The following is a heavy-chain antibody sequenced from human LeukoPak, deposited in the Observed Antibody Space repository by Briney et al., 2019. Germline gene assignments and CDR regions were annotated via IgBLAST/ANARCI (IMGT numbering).Heavy chain of an antibody. Sequence: PSETLSLTCTVSGGSITNYYWSWIRQPPGKGLEWIGHISYTGSTNYSPPLRSRVTISVDKPKSQFSLKLRSVTAADTAVYYCARRVGYCGGDNCYESDSWGQGTLVTVSS. CDR2: ISYTGST. D-gene: IGHD2-15*01. J-gene: IGHJ4*02. CDR1: GGSITNYY. V-gene: IGHV4-59*08. CDR3: ARRVGYCGGDNCYESDS.